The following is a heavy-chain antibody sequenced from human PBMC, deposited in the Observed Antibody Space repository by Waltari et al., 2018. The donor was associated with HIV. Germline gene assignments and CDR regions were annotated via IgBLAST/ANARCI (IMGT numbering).Heavy chain of an antibody. J-gene: IGHJ4*02. CDR1: VFTFSTNW. V-gene: IGHV3-7*01. CDR3: AKLRGTVTTYDY. Sequence: EVQLVESGGGLVQPGGSLRLSCAASVFTFSTNWMSWVRQAPGKGREWVASITPDGSQGYYVASVEGRFTISKENAENSLYLQMNSLRAEDTAMYYCAKLRGTVTTYDYWGQGTLVTVSS. CDR2: ITPDGSQG. D-gene: IGHD4-17*01.